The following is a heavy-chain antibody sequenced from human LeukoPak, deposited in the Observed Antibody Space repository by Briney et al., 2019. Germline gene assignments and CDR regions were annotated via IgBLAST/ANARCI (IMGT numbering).Heavy chain of an antibody. Sequence: GGSLRLSCSASGFTFSSYGIHWVRQAPRKGLEWVAVISNDGSNQYYADSVKGRCTISRDNSKITLYLQMNSLRAEDTAVYYCAKEAGRWELEWGQGTLVTVSS. CDR2: ISNDGSNQ. D-gene: IGHD1-26*01. CDR1: GFTFSSYG. J-gene: IGHJ4*02. V-gene: IGHV3-30*18. CDR3: AKEAGRWELE.